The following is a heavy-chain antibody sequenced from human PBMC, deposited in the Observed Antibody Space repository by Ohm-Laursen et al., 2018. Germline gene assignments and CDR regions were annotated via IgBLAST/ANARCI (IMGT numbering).Heavy chain of an antibody. D-gene: IGHD4-11*01. Sequence: ASVKVSCNASGYTFTDYYIHWVRQAPGQGLEWMGWIDPYSGDTNFAQKFQGRVTMTRDTSIITAYMDLSRLRSDDTAIYYCTRALTRNTFDLWGQGTMVTVSS. CDR2: IDPYSGDT. J-gene: IGHJ3*01. V-gene: IGHV1-2*02. CDR1: GYTFTDYY. CDR3: TRALTRNTFDL.